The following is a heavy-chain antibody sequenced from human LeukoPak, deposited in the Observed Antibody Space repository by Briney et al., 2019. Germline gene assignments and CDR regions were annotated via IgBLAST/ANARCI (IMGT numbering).Heavy chain of an antibody. D-gene: IGHD5-18*01. J-gene: IGHJ4*02. CDR2: ISWNSGSI. Sequence: GGYLRLSCAASGFTFDDYAMHWVRQAPGKGLEWVSGISWNSGSIGYADSVKGRFTISRDNAKNSLYLQMDSLRAEDTALYYCAKAVQLWLREFDYWGQGTLVTVSS. V-gene: IGHV3-9*01. CDR3: AKAVQLWLREFDY. CDR1: GFTFDDYA.